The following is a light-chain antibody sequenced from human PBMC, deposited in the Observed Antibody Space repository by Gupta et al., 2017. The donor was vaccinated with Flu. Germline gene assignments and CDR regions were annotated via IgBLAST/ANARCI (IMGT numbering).Light chain of an antibody. CDR3: AKWDGRLDGSM. Sequence: QSVLTQPPSASGTPGQRVTISCSGSSSNIGINTVNWYQQLPGAATKLLIVRDNQRPSRVTDRFSGSKSGTSASLDIRGLQSEDEADYYWAKWDGRLDGSMFGGGNKMTVL. V-gene: IGLV1-44*01. CDR1: SSNIGINT. CDR2: RDN. J-gene: IGLJ3*02.